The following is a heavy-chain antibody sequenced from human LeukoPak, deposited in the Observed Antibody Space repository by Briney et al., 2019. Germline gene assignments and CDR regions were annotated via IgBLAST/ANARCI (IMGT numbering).Heavy chain of an antibody. J-gene: IGHJ4*02. D-gene: IGHD6-13*01. V-gene: IGHV4-59*01. Sequence: SETLSLTCTVSGGSISSYYWSWIRQPPGKGLEWIGYIYYSGSTNYNPSLKSRVTISVDTSKNQFSLKLSSVTAADTAVYYCAGKPVSGIAEAGMNFDYWGQGTLVTVSS. CDR2: IYYSGST. CDR3: AGKPVSGIAEAGMNFDY. CDR1: GGSISSYY.